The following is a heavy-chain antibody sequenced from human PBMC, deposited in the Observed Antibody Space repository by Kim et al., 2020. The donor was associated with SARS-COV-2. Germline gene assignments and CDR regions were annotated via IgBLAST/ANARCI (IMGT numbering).Heavy chain of an antibody. V-gene: IGHV3-21*01. J-gene: IGHJ3*02. CDR3: ARDLTEYSSIDAFDI. Sequence: GGSLRLSCAASGFTFSSYSMNWVRQAPGKGLEWVSSISSSSSYIYYADSVKGRFTISRDNAKNSLYLQMNSLRAEDTAVYYCARDLTEYSSIDAFDIWGQGTMVTVSS. CDR2: ISSSSSYI. D-gene: IGHD6-6*01. CDR1: GFTFSSYS.